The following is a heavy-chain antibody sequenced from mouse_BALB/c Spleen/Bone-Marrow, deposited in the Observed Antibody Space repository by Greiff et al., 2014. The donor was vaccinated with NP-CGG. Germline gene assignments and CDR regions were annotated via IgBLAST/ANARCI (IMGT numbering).Heavy chain of an antibody. J-gene: IGHJ2*01. CDR2: IRNKANGYTT. CDR3: ARDIYGRDY. Sequence: EVKLMESGGGLVQPGGSLRLSCATSGFTFTDYYMSWVRQPPGKALEWLGFIRNKANGYTTEYSASVKGRFTISRDNSQSILYLKMNTLRAEDSATYYCARDIYGRDYWGQGTTLTVSS. D-gene: IGHD1-1*01. CDR1: GFTFTDYY. V-gene: IGHV7-3*02.